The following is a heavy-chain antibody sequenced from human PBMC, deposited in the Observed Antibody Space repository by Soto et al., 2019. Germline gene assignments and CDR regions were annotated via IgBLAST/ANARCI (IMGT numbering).Heavy chain of an antibody. J-gene: IGHJ4*02. Sequence: GASVKVSCKASGYTFTSYGISWVRQAPGQGLEWMGWISAYNGNTNYAQKLQGRVTMTTDTSTSTAYMELRSLRSEDTAVYYCANDIILIPGAKGLDYGGQGALVTVP. V-gene: IGHV1-18*01. CDR1: GYTFTSYG. CDR3: ANDIILIPGAKGLDY. D-gene: IGHD2-2*01. CDR2: ISAYNGNT.